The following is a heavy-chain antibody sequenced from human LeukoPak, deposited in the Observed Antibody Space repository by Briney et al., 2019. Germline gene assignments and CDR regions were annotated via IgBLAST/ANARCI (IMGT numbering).Heavy chain of an antibody. Sequence: GGSLRLSCAASGFTFSSYGMHWVRQAPGKGLEWVAVISYDGSNKYYADSVKGRFTISRDNSKNTLYLQVNSLRAEDTAVYYCAKDKEVVAATPFPDYWGQGTLVTVSS. D-gene: IGHD2-15*01. CDR1: GFTFSSYG. V-gene: IGHV3-30*18. J-gene: IGHJ4*02. CDR2: ISYDGSNK. CDR3: AKDKEVVAATPFPDY.